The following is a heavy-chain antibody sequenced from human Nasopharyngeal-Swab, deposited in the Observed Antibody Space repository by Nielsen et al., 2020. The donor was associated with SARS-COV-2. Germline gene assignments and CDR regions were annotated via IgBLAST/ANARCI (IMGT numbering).Heavy chain of an antibody. CDR2: ISGDGDST. CDR3: AKLGSGSYPFDY. V-gene: IGHV3-43*02. D-gene: IGHD1-26*01. CDR1: GFTFDDYA. Sequence: GESLKISCAASGFTFDDYAMHWVRQAPGKGLEWVSLISGDGDSTYYADSVKGRFTISRDNAKNSLYLQMNSLRAEDTALYYCAKLGSGSYPFDYWGQGTLVTVSS. J-gene: IGHJ4*02.